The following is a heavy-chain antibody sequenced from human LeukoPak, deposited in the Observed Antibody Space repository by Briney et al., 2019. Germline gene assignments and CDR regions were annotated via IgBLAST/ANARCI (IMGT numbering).Heavy chain of an antibody. CDR3: ARHVTISGPYDASDI. V-gene: IGHV4-59*08. CDR2: IYYSGGT. CDR1: GXSISSYY. J-gene: IGHJ3*02. D-gene: IGHD5-24*01. Sequence: SETLSLTCTVSGXSISSYYWSWIRQPPGRGLEWIGYIYYSGGTDYNPSLKSRVTISVDTSKYQFPLKLRSVTAADTAVYYCARHVTISGPYDASDIWGQGTMVTVSP.